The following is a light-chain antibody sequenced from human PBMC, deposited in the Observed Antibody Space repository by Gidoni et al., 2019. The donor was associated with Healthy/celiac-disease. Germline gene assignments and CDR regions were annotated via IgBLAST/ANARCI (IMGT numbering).Light chain of an antibody. CDR1: PSVSSY. J-gene: IGKJ2*01. CDR3: QQRSNWPPRDT. CDR2: DAS. V-gene: IGKV3-11*01. Sequence: EIVLTQSPATLSLSPGERATLSCRASPSVSSYLAWYQQKPGQAPRLLIYDASNRATGIPARFSGSGSGTDFTLTISSLEPEEFAVYYCQQRSNWPPRDTFGQGTKLEIK.